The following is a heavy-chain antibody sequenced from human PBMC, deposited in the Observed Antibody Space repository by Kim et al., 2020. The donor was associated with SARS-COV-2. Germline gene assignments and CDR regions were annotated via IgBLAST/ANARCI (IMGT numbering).Heavy chain of an antibody. D-gene: IGHD6-19*01. CDR1: GFTFSSYD. Sequence: GGSLRLSCAASGFTFSSYDMHWVRQATGKGLEWVSAIGTAGDTYYPGSVKGRFTISRENAKNSLYLQMNSLRAGDTAVYYCAREGYSSGWDPYGMDVWGQGTTVTVPS. J-gene: IGHJ6*02. V-gene: IGHV3-13*01. CDR3: AREGYSSGWDPYGMDV. CDR2: IGTAGDT.